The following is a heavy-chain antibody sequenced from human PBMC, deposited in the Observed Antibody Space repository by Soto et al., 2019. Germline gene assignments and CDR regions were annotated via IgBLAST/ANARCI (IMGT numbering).Heavy chain of an antibody. J-gene: IGHJ5*02. CDR1: GGSMNYYY. CDR2: VSHTGST. Sequence: QVQLQESGPGQVKPSETLSLTCSVSGGSMNYYYWTWIRQPPGKGLEWIGSVSHTGSTTYSPSLTSRVVISLDTSRNQFSLTLSSVTAADTAVYFCARYSPPKKAYDSNPGWFDPWGQGTLVAVTS. CDR3: ARYSPPKKAYDSNPGWFDP. D-gene: IGHD3-22*01. V-gene: IGHV4-59*03.